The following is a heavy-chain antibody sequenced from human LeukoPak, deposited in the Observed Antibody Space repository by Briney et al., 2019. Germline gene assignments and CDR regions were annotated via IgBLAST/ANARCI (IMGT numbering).Heavy chain of an antibody. V-gene: IGHV1-69*13. CDR3: ARDLVGATRGRAFDI. CDR2: IIPIFGTA. D-gene: IGHD1-26*01. Sequence: ASVKVSCKASGGTFSSYAISWVRQAPGQGLEWMGGIIPIFGTANYAQKFQGRVTITADESTSTAYMELSSLRSEDTAVYYCARDLVGATRGRAFDIWGQGTMVTVSS. J-gene: IGHJ3*02. CDR1: GGTFSSYA.